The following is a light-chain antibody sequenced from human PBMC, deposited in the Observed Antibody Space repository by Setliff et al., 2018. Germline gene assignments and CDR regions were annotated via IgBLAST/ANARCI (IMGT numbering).Light chain of an antibody. Sequence: QSALTQPASVSGSPGQSITISCTGTSSDVGGYNYVSWYQQHPGKAPKLMIYDVSNRPSGVSNRFSGSKSGNTASLTISGLQAEDEADYYCNSYTSSSTWVFGGGTQLPS. CDR3: NSYTSSSTWV. J-gene: IGLJ3*02. CDR1: SSDVGGYNY. CDR2: DVS. V-gene: IGLV2-14*03.